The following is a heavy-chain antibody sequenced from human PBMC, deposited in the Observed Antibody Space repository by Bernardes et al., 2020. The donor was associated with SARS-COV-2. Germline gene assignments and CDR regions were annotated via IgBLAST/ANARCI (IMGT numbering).Heavy chain of an antibody. CDR3: AKDGYDSSGYYPAGDY. CDR2: ISWNSGSI. CDR1: GFTFDDYA. J-gene: IGHJ4*02. V-gene: IGHV3-9*01. Sequence: GGSLSLSCAASGFTFDDYAMHWVRQAPGKGLEWVSGISWNSGSIGYADSVKGRFTISRDNAKNSLYLQMNSLRAEDTALYYCAKDGYDSSGYYPAGDYWGQGTLVTVSS. D-gene: IGHD3-22*01.